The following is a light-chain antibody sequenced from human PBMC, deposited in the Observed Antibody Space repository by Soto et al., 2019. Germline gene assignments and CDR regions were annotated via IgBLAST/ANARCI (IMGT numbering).Light chain of an antibody. CDR1: SSNIGSNY. CDR2: RNN. V-gene: IGLV1-47*01. Sequence: QSVLTQPPSASGTPGQRVTISCSGSSSNIGSNYVYWYQQLPGTAPKLLIYRNNQRPSGVPDRFSGSKSGTSASLAISGLQSEDEADYYCAAWDDNLNGPVFGGGTQLTVL. J-gene: IGLJ7*01. CDR3: AAWDDNLNGPV.